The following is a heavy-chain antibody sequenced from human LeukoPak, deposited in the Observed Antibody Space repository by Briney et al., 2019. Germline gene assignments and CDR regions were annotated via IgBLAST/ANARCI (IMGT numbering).Heavy chain of an antibody. Sequence: SVKVSCKASGGTFSSYAISWVQQAPGQGLEWMGGIIPIFGTANYAQKFQGRVTITTDESTSTAYMELSSLRSEDTAVYYCARYPYSYGTYYFDYWGQGTLVTVSS. J-gene: IGHJ4*02. CDR2: IIPIFGTA. V-gene: IGHV1-69*05. CDR3: ARYPYSYGTYYFDY. CDR1: GGTFSSYA. D-gene: IGHD5-18*01.